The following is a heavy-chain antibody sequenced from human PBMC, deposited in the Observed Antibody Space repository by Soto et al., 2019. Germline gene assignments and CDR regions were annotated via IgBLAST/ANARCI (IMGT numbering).Heavy chain of an antibody. Sequence: LRLSCSASGFTFSSYSMNWVRQAPGKGLEWVSSISSSFSYIYYADAVKGRFTISRDNAKNSLYLQMNSLRAEDTAVYYCARGVRSSSPDFDYWGQGTLVTVSS. CDR2: ISSSFSYI. V-gene: IGHV3-21*01. CDR3: ARGVRSSSPDFDY. CDR1: GFTFSSYS. D-gene: IGHD6-6*01. J-gene: IGHJ4*02.